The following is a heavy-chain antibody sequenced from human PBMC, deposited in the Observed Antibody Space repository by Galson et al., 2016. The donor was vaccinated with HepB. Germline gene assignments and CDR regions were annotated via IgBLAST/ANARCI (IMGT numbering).Heavy chain of an antibody. CDR1: RDLLRNYW. Sequence: QSGAEVKKPGESLEISCAGSRDLLRNYWIGWVRQQPGKGLEWMGIIYPRDSDTRYSPSFQGQITISADDSINTAYLQWSSLKVSDTAIYYCVRQVVGAANFEYWVQGTLVTGSS. CDR2: IYPRDSDT. CDR3: VRQVVGAANFEY. J-gene: IGHJ4*02. D-gene: IGHD2-15*01. V-gene: IGHV5-51*01.